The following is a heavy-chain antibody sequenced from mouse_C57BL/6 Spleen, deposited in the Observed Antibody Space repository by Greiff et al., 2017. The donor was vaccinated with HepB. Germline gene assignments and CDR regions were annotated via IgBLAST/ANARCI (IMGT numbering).Heavy chain of an antibody. CDR2: INPYNGDT. J-gene: IGHJ4*01. CDR1: GYSFTGYF. Sequence: EVKLMESGPELVKPGDSVKISCKASGYSFTGYFMNWVMQSHGKSLEWIGRINPYNGDTFYNQKFKGKATLTVDKSSSTAHMELRSLTSEDSAVYYCARFITTGAMDYWGQGTSVTVSS. D-gene: IGHD1-2*01. CDR3: ARFITTGAMDY. V-gene: IGHV1-20*01.